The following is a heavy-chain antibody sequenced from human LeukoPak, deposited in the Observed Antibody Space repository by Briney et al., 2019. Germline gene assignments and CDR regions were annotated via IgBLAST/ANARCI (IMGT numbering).Heavy chain of an antibody. CDR1: GFTFSSYA. Sequence: GGSLRLSCAASGFTFSSYAMHWVRQAPGKGLEWVAVISYDGSNKYYADSVKGRFTISRDNAKNSLYLQMNSLRAEDTALYHCARGYYDILTGYSPRGAFDIWGQGTMVTVSS. D-gene: IGHD3-9*01. J-gene: IGHJ3*02. CDR2: ISYDGSNK. V-gene: IGHV3-30-3*01. CDR3: ARGYYDILTGYSPRGAFDI.